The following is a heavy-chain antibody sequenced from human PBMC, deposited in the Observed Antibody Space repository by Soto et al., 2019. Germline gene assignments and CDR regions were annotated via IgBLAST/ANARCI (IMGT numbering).Heavy chain of an antibody. V-gene: IGHV3-30-3*01. CDR3: ATPYSGSYS. D-gene: IGHD1-26*01. CDR1: GFTFSSYA. Sequence: GGSLRLSCAASGFTFSSYAMHWVRQAPGKGLEWVAVISYDGSNKYYADSVKGRFTISRDNSKNTLYLQMNSLRAEDTAVYYCATPYSGSYSWGQGTLVTVSS. J-gene: IGHJ4*02. CDR2: ISYDGSNK.